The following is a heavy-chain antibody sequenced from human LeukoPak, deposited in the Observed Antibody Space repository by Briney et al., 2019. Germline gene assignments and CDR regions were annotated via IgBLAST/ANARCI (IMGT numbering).Heavy chain of an antibody. J-gene: IGHJ4*02. V-gene: IGHV3-11*06. CDR1: GFTFSDYY. CDR2: ISISGSST. CDR3: ARDAPSGSFYYFDY. D-gene: IGHD1-26*01. Sequence: GGSLRLSCAVSGFTFSDYYMNWIRQAPGKGLEWLSYISISGSSTNHADSVKGRFTISRDNAKNSLYLQMNSLRDEDTAVYYCARDAPSGSFYYFDYWGQGTLVTASS.